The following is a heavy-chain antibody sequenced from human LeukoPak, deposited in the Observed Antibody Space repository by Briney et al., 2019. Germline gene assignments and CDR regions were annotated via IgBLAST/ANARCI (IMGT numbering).Heavy chain of an antibody. CDR1: GFTFSSYW. CDR2: IKQDGSEK. D-gene: IGHD3-3*01. CDR3: ARASNTIPDDY. Sequence: GGSLRLSCAASGFTFSSYWMSWVRQAPGRGLEWVANIKQDGSEKYYVDSVKGRFTISRDNAKNSLYLQMNSLRAEDTAVYYCARASNTIPDDYWGQGTLVTVSS. V-gene: IGHV3-7*03. J-gene: IGHJ4*02.